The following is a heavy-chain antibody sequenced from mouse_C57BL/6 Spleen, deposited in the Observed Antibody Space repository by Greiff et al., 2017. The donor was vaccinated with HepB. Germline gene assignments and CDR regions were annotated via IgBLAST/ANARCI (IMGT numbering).Heavy chain of an antibody. Sequence: VQLQQSGAELVKPGASVKISCKASGYAFSSYWMNWVKQRPGKGLERIGQIYPGDGDTNYNGKFKGKATLTADKSSSTAYMQLSSLTSEDSAVYFCARDLTGTDWYFDVWGTGATVTVSS. V-gene: IGHV1-80*01. CDR3: ARDLTGTDWYFDV. CDR2: IYPGDGDT. CDR1: GYAFSSYW. D-gene: IGHD1-1*02. J-gene: IGHJ1*03.